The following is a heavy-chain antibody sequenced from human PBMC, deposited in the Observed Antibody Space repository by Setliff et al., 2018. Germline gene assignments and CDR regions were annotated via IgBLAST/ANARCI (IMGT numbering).Heavy chain of an antibody. Sequence: GGSLRLSCVASGFTFSSYSMNWVRQAPGKGLEWVSYISSSSSTIYYADSVKGRFTISRDNAKNSLYLQMNSLRAEDTAVYYCARDRGSGSYFLRYFDYWGQGTLVTVSS. V-gene: IGHV3-48*01. CDR1: GFTFSSYS. CDR3: ARDRGSGSYFLRYFDY. D-gene: IGHD1-26*01. J-gene: IGHJ4*02. CDR2: ISSSSSTI.